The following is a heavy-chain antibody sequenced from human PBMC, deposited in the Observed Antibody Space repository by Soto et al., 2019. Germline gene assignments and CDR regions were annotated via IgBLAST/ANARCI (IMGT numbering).Heavy chain of an antibody. CDR3: AREQSVGYCISTSCFTDGGMDV. CDR1: GGSLSSSCW. J-gene: IGHJ6*02. CDR2: IYHSGST. V-gene: IGHV4-4*02. Sequence: SETLSLTCAVSGGSLSSSCWWSWVRPPPGKGLEWIGVIYHSGSTNFNPSLKSRVTISVDKSKNQFSLKLSSVTAADTAVYYCAREQSVGYCISTSCFTDGGMDVWGQGTTVTVSS. D-gene: IGHD2-2*01.